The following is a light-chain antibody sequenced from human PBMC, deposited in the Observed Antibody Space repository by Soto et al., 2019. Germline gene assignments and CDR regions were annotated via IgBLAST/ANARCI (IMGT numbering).Light chain of an antibody. Sequence: QSVLTQPPSASGSPGQSVTISCAGTSSDVGGYNYVSWYQQHPGKAPQLMIYEVTKRPSGVPARFSGSKSGNTASLTVSGLQADDEADYYCSSYAGNNNLVFGGGTKVTV. CDR1: SSDVGGYNY. V-gene: IGLV2-8*01. CDR2: EVT. CDR3: SSYAGNNNLV. J-gene: IGLJ2*01.